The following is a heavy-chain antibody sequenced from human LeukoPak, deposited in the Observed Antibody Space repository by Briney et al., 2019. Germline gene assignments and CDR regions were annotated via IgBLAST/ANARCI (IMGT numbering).Heavy chain of an antibody. V-gene: IGHV1-8*03. D-gene: IGHD3-10*01. CDR1: GYTFNTFD. CDR3: ARGRRLRGVTSRPIYYYYYMDV. J-gene: IGHJ6*03. CDR2: VNPDNDKT. Sequence: GASVKLSCKASGYTFNTFDINWVRQATGQGPAWMGWVNPDNDKTVYAPKFQGRVSISSNNSINTAYMEFSGLKSDDTAVYYCARGRRLRGVTSRPIYYYYYMDVWGGGTTVTVSS.